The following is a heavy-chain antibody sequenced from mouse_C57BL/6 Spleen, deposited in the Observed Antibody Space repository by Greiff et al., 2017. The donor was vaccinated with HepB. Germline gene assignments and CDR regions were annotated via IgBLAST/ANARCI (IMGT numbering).Heavy chain of an antibody. CDR1: GFTFSSYA. V-gene: IGHV5-4*01. CDR3: ARERGLYYDYDEGYFDV. Sequence: DVKLVESGGGLVKPGGSLKLSCAASGFTFSSYAMSWVRQTPEKRLEWVATISDGGSYTYYPDNVKGRFTISRDNAKNNLYLQMSHLKSEDTAMYYCARERGLYYDYDEGYFDVWGTGTTVTVSS. D-gene: IGHD2-4*01. CDR2: ISDGGSYT. J-gene: IGHJ1*03.